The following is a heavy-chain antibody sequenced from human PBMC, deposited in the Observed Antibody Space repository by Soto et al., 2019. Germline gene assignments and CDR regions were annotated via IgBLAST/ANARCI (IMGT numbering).Heavy chain of an antibody. V-gene: IGHV3-30*04. J-gene: IGHJ4*02. CDR1: GFTFSSHS. CDR3: ARGAGIIVAGTSFEY. D-gene: IGHD6-19*01. CDR2: IAFDGSYK. Sequence: QVQLVESGGGVAQPGRSLRLSCAASGFTFSSHSMHWVRQAPGKGLEWVAVIAFDGSYKYYADSVKGRFTISRDNSKNTRYLQMNSLRAEDTAVYYCARGAGIIVAGTSFEYWGQGTLVTVSS.